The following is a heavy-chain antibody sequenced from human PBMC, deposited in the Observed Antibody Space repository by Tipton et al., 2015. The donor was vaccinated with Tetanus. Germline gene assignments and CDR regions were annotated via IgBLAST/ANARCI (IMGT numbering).Heavy chain of an antibody. CDR2: IYPADSDT. CDR3: ARVHSINGLCNFDL. J-gene: IGHJ1*01. V-gene: IGHV5-51*01. Sequence: QLVQSGGEVKRPGESLKISCKGSGYIFTNYWIGWVRQMRGKGLEWMGIIYPADSDTRYRPSFQGQVSIPIDNSINTAYLQWSSLTASDTSIFYCARVHSINGLCNFDLWGQGALVTDAS. CDR1: GYIFTNYW. D-gene: IGHD2-8*01.